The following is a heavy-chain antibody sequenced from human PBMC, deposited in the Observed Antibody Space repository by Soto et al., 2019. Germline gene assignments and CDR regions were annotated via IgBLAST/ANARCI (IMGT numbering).Heavy chain of an antibody. Sequence: GGSLRLSCVASGFTFSVYDMSWLRQTPGKGLEWVSGISGSGGSTYYADSVKGRVTISRDNSKNTMYLQMNGLRVEDTAVYFCAKVSLDGGGGSRVRLPFDCWGQGTLVTVSS. D-gene: IGHD2-21*01. J-gene: IGHJ4*02. CDR1: GFTFSVYD. CDR2: ISGSGGST. V-gene: IGHV3-23*01. CDR3: AKVSLDGGGGSRVRLPFDC.